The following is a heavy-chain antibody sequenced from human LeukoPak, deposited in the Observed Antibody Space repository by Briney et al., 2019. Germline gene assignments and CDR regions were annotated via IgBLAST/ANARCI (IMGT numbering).Heavy chain of an antibody. J-gene: IGHJ4*02. D-gene: IGHD2-15*01. CDR2: ISCDGSNK. Sequence: RGGSLRLSCAASGFTFSSYGMHWVRQAPGKGLEWGAVISCDGSNKYYADSVKGRFTISRDNSKNTLYLQMNSLRAEDTAVYYCAKADVAATPDYWGQGTLVTVSS. V-gene: IGHV3-30*18. CDR3: AKADVAATPDY. CDR1: GFTFSSYG.